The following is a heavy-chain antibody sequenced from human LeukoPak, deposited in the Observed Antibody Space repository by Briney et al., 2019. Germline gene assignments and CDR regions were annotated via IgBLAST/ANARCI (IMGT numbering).Heavy chain of an antibody. V-gene: IGHV3-9*01. Sequence: GGSLRLSCAASGFTFDDYAMHWVRQAPGEGLEWVSGISWNSGSIGYADSVKGRFTISRDNAKNSLYLQMNSLRAEDTALYYCAKDYSSSWYGEYLQHWGQGTLVTVS. CDR3: AKDYSSSWYGEYLQH. D-gene: IGHD6-13*01. J-gene: IGHJ1*01. CDR1: GFTFDDYA. CDR2: ISWNSGSI.